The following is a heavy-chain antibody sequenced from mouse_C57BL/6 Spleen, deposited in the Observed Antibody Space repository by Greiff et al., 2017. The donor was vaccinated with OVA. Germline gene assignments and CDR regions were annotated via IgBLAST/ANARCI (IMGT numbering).Heavy chain of an antibody. Sequence: EVQLHQSGPELVKPGASVKISCKASGYSFTDYNMNWVKQSNGKSLEWIGVINPNYGTTSDNQKFKGKATLTVDQSSSTAYMQLNSLTSEDSAVYYCARKDTYDYYYAMDYWGQGTSVTVSS. V-gene: IGHV1-39*01. D-gene: IGHD2-4*01. CDR2: INPNYGTT. CDR1: GYSFTDYN. CDR3: ARKDTYDYYYAMDY. J-gene: IGHJ4*01.